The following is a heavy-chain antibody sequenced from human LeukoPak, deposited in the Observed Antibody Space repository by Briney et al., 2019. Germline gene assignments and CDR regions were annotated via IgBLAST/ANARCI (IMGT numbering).Heavy chain of an antibody. CDR3: ATAELPLRLGELSNSFDY. CDR1: GYTLTELS. Sequence: ASVKVSCKVSGYTLTELSMHWVRQAPGKGLEWMGGSDPEDGETIYAQKFQGRVTMTEDTSTDTAYMELSGLRSEDTAVYYCATAELPLRLGELSNSFDYWGQGTLVTVSS. V-gene: IGHV1-24*01. D-gene: IGHD3-16*02. CDR2: SDPEDGET. J-gene: IGHJ4*02.